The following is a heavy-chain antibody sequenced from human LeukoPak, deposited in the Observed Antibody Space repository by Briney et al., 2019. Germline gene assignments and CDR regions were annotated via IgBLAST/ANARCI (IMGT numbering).Heavy chain of an antibody. V-gene: IGHV1-2*02. CDR2: INPNSGGT. D-gene: IGHD2-2*01. CDR1: GYTFTGFY. J-gene: IGHJ4*02. CDR3: ARGGYCSSTSCPDY. Sequence: ASVKVSCKASGYTFTGFYIHWVRQAPGQGLEWMGWINPNSGGTNYAQKFQGRVTMTRDTSISTAYMELSRLRSDDTAVYYCARGGYCSSTSCPDYWGQGTLVTVSS.